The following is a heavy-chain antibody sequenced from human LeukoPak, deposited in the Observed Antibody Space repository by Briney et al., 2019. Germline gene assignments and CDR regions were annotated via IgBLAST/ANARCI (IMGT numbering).Heavy chain of an antibody. J-gene: IGHJ4*02. CDR2: ISSNGGST. CDR3: ACSQVLLWFGELGFYYFDY. D-gene: IGHD3-10*01. V-gene: IGHV3-64*01. Sequence: GGSLRLSCVTSGFTFSHYGMHWVRQAPGKGLEYVSAISSNGGSTYYANSVKGRFTISRDNSKNTLYLQMGSLRAEDMAVYYCACSQVLLWFGELGFYYFDYWGQGTLVTVSS. CDR1: GFTFSHYG.